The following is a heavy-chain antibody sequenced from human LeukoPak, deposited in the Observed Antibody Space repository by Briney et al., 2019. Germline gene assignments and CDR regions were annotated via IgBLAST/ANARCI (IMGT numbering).Heavy chain of an antibody. CDR1: GGSISSYY. CDR2: IYYSRST. D-gene: IGHD6-19*01. CDR3: AASGWYGGHFDY. V-gene: IGHV4-59*08. J-gene: IGHJ4*02. Sequence: PSETLSLTCTVSGGSISSYYWSWIRQPPGKGLEWIGYIYYSRSTNYNPSLKSRVTISVDTSKNQFSLKLSSVTAADTAVYYCAASGWYGGHFDYWGQGTLVTVSS.